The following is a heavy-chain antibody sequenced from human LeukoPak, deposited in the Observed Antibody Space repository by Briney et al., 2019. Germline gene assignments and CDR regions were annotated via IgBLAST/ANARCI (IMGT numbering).Heavy chain of an antibody. Sequence: KTSQTLSLTCTVSGGSISSGGYYWSWIRQPPGKGLEWIGCIYHSGSTYYNPSLKSRVTMSVDTSKNQFSLKLSSVTAADTAVYYCARARSSTSCYAVWGKGTTVTVSS. J-gene: IGHJ6*04. CDR3: ARARSSTSCYAV. D-gene: IGHD2-2*01. CDR2: IYHSGST. CDR1: GGSISSGGYY. V-gene: IGHV4-30-2*01.